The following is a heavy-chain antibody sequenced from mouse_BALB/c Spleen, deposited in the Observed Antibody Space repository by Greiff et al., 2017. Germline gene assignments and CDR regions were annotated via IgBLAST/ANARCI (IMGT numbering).Heavy chain of an antibody. CDR3: ARSRGYDDGGWFAY. Sequence: QVQLQQPGAELVKPGASVKMSCKASGYTFTSYWMHWVKQRPGQGLEWIGVIDPSDSYTSYNQKFKGKATLTADKSSSTAYMQLSSLTSEDSAVYYCARSRGYDDGGWFAYWGQGTLVTVSA. J-gene: IGHJ3*01. CDR1: GYTFTSYW. CDR2: IDPSDSYT. D-gene: IGHD2-2*01. V-gene: IGHV1-69*02.